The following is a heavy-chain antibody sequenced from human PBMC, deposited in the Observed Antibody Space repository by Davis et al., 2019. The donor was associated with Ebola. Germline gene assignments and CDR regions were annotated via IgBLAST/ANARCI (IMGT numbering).Heavy chain of an antibody. CDR2: ISGSGGST. V-gene: IGHV3-23*01. D-gene: IGHD3-3*01. CDR3: ARSGLSFGVVKYHYGMDV. CDR1: GFTVSSNY. Sequence: GESLKISCAASGFTVSSNYMSWVRQAPGKGLEWVSAISGSGGSTYYADSVKGRFTVSRDNSKKTMYLQMNSLRDEDTAVYYCARSGLSFGVVKYHYGMDVWGKGTTVTVSS. J-gene: IGHJ6*04.